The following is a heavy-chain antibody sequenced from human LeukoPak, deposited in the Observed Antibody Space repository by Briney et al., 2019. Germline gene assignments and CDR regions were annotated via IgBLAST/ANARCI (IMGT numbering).Heavy chain of an antibody. V-gene: IGHV4-4*09. Sequence: SETLSLTCSVSGGSFDSKYWSWIRQPPGKGLEWIGYIYTSGSTNFNPSLRSRVAMSIDTSKNQFSLKVYSVTAADTAVYYCANYIRNVHYHMDAWGKGTTVIVSS. J-gene: IGHJ6*03. CDR2: IYTSGST. CDR3: ANYIRNVHYHMDA. CDR1: GGSFDSKY. D-gene: IGHD1-1*01.